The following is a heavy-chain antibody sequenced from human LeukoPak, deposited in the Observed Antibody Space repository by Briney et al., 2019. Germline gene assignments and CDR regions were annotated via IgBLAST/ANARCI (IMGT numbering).Heavy chain of an antibody. Sequence: AASVKVSCKASGYTFTSYDINWVRQATGQGLEWMGWMNPNSGNTGYAQKFQGRVTITRNTSISTVYMELSSLRSEDTAVYYCARDPPSSGWYRDDAFDIWGQGTMVTVSS. J-gene: IGHJ3*02. CDR3: ARDPPSSGWYRDDAFDI. CDR2: MNPNSGNT. D-gene: IGHD6-19*01. CDR1: GYTFTSYD. V-gene: IGHV1-8*03.